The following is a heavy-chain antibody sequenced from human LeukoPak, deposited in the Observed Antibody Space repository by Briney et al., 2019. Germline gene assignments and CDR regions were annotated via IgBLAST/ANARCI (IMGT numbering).Heavy chain of an antibody. D-gene: IGHD3-22*01. CDR3: ASDSSGYPNWFDP. V-gene: IGHV4-34*01. J-gene: IGHJ5*02. CDR1: GGSFSGCY. Sequence: SETLSLTCAVYGGSFSGCYWSWIRQPPGKGLEWIGEINHSGSTNYNPSLKSRVTISVDTSKNQFSLKLSSVTAADTAVYYCASDSSGYPNWFDPWGQGTLVTVSS. CDR2: INHSGST.